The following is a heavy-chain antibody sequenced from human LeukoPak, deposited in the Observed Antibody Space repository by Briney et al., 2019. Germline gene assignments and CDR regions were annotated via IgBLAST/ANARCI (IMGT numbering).Heavy chain of an antibody. CDR2: ISGSGGST. CDR3: AKATTFAGTRYYFDY. V-gene: IGHV3-23*01. J-gene: IGHJ4*02. Sequence: GGSLRLSCAASGFTFSSYAMSWVRQAPGKGLEWVSAISGSGGSTYYADSVKGRFTISRDNSKNTLYLQMNSLRAEDTAVYYCAKATTFAGTRYYFDYWGQGTLVTVSS. D-gene: IGHD1-1*01. CDR1: GFTFSSYA.